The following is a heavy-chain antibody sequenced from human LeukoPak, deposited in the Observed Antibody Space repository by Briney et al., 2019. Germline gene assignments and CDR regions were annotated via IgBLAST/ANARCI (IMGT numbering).Heavy chain of an antibody. CDR3: ARESGSDAFDI. CDR1: GYTFTEYG. CDR2: ISAYNGDI. V-gene: IGHV1-18*01. Sequence: ASVKVSCKASGYTFTEYGVSWERQAPGQGLEWMGWISAYNGDIKYAQRGKGRVTMTTDTSTSTVYMELRSLRSDDTAVYYCARESGSDAFDIWGQGTMVTVSS. J-gene: IGHJ3*02.